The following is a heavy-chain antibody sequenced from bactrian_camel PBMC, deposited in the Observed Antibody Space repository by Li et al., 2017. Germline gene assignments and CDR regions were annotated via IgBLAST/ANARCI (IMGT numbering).Heavy chain of an antibody. CDR2: LDRDGST. Sequence: DVQLVESGGGSVQTGGSLRLSCAASGYTGSSYCMGWFRQAPGKEREGDAVLDRDGSTTYADFVKGRFTISKDYTKNTLYLQMNSLNSEDSAMYYCAADRATRLLSVRGFNYWGQGTQVTVS. CDR3: AADRATRLLSVRGFNY. J-gene: IGHJ4*01. CDR1: GYTGSSYC. D-gene: IGHD4*01. V-gene: IGHV3S67*01.